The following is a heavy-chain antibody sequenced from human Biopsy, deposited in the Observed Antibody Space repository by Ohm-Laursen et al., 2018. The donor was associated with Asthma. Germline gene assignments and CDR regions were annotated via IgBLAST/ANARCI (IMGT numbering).Heavy chain of an antibody. J-gene: IGHJ3*01. Sequence: ASVKVSCKASGYTFIHFAIHWVRQAPGQRLEWMGWINAGDGNTKYSQKFQGRVTITRDTSASTAYMDLSSLRSEDTAMYYCARTYYEFLTGQVNDAFALWGQGTMVTVSS. CDR2: INAGDGNT. D-gene: IGHD3-9*01. CDR3: ARTYYEFLTGQVNDAFAL. CDR1: GYTFIHFA. V-gene: IGHV1-3*01.